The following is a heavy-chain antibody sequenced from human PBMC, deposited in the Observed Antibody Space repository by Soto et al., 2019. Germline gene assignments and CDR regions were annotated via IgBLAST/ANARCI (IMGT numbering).Heavy chain of an antibody. CDR1: GASISSSSYY. D-gene: IGHD4-17*01. CDR3: ARIYGGYYFDY. CDR2: IYYSGST. V-gene: IGHV4-39*01. Sequence: QLQLQESGPGLVKPSETLSLTCTVSGASISSSSYYWGWIRQPPGKGLEWIGTIYYSGSTYYNPSLKSRVTISVDTSKNQFSLKLRSVTAADTAVHYCARIYGGYYFDYWGQGTLVTVSS. J-gene: IGHJ4*02.